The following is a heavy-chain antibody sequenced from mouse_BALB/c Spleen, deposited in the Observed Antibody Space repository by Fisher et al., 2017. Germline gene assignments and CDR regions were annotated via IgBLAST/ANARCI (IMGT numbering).Heavy chain of an antibody. Sequence: KFKGKATLTVDKSSSTAYMELRSLTSEDSAVYYCARDGGYDYDGAMDYWGQGTSVTVSS. D-gene: IGHD2-4*01. V-gene: IGHV1-26*01. CDR3: ARDGGYDYDGAMDY. J-gene: IGHJ4*01.